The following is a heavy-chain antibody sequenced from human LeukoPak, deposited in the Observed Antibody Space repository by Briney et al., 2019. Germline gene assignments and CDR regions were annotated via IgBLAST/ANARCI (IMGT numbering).Heavy chain of an antibody. J-gene: IGHJ4*02. V-gene: IGHV1-69*04. CDR2: IIPILGIA. D-gene: IGHD4-17*01. CDR1: GYTFTSYA. Sequence: GASVKVSCKASGYTFTSYAMNWVRQAPGQGLEWMGRIIPILGIANYAQKFQGRVTITADKSTSTAYMELSSLRSEDTAVYYCARSCSTCGDYASWGQGTLVTVSS. CDR3: ARSCSTCGDYAS.